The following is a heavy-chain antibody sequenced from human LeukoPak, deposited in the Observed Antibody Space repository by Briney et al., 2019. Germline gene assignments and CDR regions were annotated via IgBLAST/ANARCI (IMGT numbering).Heavy chain of an antibody. CDR2: TYYRSKWYN. CDR3: ARATGMIVVPNWFDP. CDR1: GDSVSSNSAA. V-gene: IGHV6-1*01. J-gene: IGHJ5*02. Sequence: SQTLSLTCAISGDSVSSNSAAWNWIRQSQSRGLKWLGRTYYRSKWYNDYAVSVKSRITINPDTSKNQFSLQLNSVTPEDTAVYYCARATGMIVVPNWFDPWGQGTLVTVSS. D-gene: IGHD3-22*01.